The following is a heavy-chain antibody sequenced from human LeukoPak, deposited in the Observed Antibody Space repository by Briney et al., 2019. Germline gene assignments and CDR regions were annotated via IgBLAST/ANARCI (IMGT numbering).Heavy chain of an antibody. CDR1: GGSISSYY. CDR2: IYYSGST. CDR3: ARDGSRYSYGFNWFDP. Sequence: SETLSLTCTVSGGSISSYYWSWIRQPPGKGLEWIADIYYSGSTNYNPSLKSRVTISLDTSKNQFSLRLSSVTAADTAVYYCARDGSRYSYGFNWFDPWGQGTLVTVSS. V-gene: IGHV4-59*01. J-gene: IGHJ5*02. D-gene: IGHD5-18*01.